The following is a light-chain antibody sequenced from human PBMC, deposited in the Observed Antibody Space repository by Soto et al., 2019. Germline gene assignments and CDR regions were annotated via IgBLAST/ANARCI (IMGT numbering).Light chain of an antibody. CDR1: QSVASNY. J-gene: IGKJ1*01. Sequence: EIVLTQSPGTLPLSPGERATLSCRASQSVASNYLAWYQQKPGQAPRLVIYAASGRAAGIPERFSGSGSGTDFTITISRLEPEDFAVYYCQQYGSAPWTFGQGTKVEIK. CDR3: QQYGSAPWT. CDR2: AAS. V-gene: IGKV3-20*01.